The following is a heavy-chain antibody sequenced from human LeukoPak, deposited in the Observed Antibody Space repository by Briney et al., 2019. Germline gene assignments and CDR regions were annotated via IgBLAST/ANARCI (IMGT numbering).Heavy chain of an antibody. Sequence: SETLSLTCTVSGGSISSSSYYWGWIRQPPGKGLEWIGSIYHSGSTYYNPSLKSRVTISVDTSKNQFSLKLSSVTAADTAVYYCASTWFGELLRRSMDYYYYYYMDVWGKGTTVTVSS. CDR1: GGSISSSSYY. D-gene: IGHD3-10*01. CDR3: ASTWFGELLRRSMDYYYYYYMDV. V-gene: IGHV4-39*07. J-gene: IGHJ6*03. CDR2: IYHSGST.